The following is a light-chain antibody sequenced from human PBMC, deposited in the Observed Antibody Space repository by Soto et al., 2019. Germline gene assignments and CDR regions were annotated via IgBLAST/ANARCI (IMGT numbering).Light chain of an antibody. J-gene: IGKJ4*01. CDR2: AAS. Sequence: DIQMTQSPSSVSAAVGDRVTITCRASQGINKWLAWYQQKPGKAPQLLISAASTLRSGVPSRFSGSGSGTDFILTISNLQPEDFATYSCQQANGFPLTVGGGTKVDSK. V-gene: IGKV1-12*01. CDR3: QQANGFPLT. CDR1: QGINKW.